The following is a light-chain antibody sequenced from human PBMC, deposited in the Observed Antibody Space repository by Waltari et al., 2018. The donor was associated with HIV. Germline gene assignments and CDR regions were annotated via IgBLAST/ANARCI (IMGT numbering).Light chain of an antibody. CDR3: HKQTRAPPPT. CDR2: DSS. J-gene: IGKJ4*01. Sequence: DIQMTQSPSYLSASVRHRVTITCRASQGISNYLAWYQQKPAKVSKLLIYDSSTFQSGVPSRFSGSGSGTAFTTTISSLQPEDVATYYCHKQTRAPPPTFGGGTKVEIK. V-gene: IGKV1-27*01. CDR1: QGISNY.